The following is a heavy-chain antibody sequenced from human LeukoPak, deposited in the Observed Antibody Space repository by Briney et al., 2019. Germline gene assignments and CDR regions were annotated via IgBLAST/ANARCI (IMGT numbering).Heavy chain of an antibody. J-gene: IGHJ4*02. Sequence: SVKVSCKASGGTFSSYAISWVRQAPGQGLEWMGRIIPIFGTANYAQKFQGRVTITTDESTSTAYMELSSLRSEDTAVYYCARATTLYYDSSGYYYGYWGQGTLVTVSS. CDR3: ARATTLYYDSSGYYYGY. V-gene: IGHV1-69*05. CDR1: GGTFSSYA. CDR2: IIPIFGTA. D-gene: IGHD3-22*01.